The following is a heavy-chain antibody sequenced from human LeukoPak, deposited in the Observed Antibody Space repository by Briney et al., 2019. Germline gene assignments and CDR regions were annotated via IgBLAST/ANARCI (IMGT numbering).Heavy chain of an antibody. CDR1: GGSFSGYY. J-gene: IGHJ6*02. D-gene: IGHD3-3*01. Sequence: SETLSLTCAVYGGSFSGYYWSWIRQPPGKGLEWIGEINHSGSTNYNPSLKSRVTISVDTSKNQFSLKLSSVTAADTAVYYCARAPPPLRFLEWLSPMDVWGQGTTVTVSS. CDR2: INHSGST. V-gene: IGHV4-34*01. CDR3: ARAPPPLRFLEWLSPMDV.